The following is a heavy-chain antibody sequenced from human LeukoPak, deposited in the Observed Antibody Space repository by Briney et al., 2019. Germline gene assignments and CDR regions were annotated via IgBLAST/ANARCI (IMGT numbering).Heavy chain of an antibody. CDR3: ARVGWGGIITYYYYMDV. Sequence: PGGSLRLSCAASGFTFSDYYMSWIRQAPGKGLEWVSYINNSGSTIYYADSVKGRFTISRDNAKNSLYLQMNSLRAEDTAVYYCARVGWGGIITYYYYMDVWGKGTTVTISS. D-gene: IGHD3-10*01. J-gene: IGHJ6*03. CDR1: GFTFSDYY. CDR2: INNSGSTI. V-gene: IGHV3-11*01.